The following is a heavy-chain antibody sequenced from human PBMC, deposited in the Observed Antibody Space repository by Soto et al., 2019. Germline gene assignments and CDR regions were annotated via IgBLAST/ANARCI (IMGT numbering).Heavy chain of an antibody. CDR1: GYTFTNHA. V-gene: IGHV1-3*04. Sequence: ASVQVSPGASGYTFTNHAIHWVLQAPGQRLQCMGWIRTGQGYTGHSQKFQDRVTTPRDTLPDTVYVDQTQLTSEDAAIYYCPRDNPPDSGGFYAFWGQRPQVTV. D-gene: IGHD3-16*01. J-gene: IGHJ4*02. CDR3: PRDNPPDSGGFYAF. CDR2: IRTGQGYT.